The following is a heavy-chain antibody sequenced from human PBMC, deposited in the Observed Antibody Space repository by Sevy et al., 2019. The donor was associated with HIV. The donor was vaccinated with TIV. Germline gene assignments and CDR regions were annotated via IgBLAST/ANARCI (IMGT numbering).Heavy chain of an antibody. V-gene: IGHV3-49*04. CDR2: IRSKAYGGTT. J-gene: IGHJ6*02. CDR1: GFTFGDYA. Sequence: GGSLRLSCTASGFTFGDYAMSWVRQAPGKGLEWVGFIRSKAYGGTTEYAASVKGRFTISRDDSKSIAYLQMNSLKTEDIAVYYCTRDVFGVVIMYYYYGMDVWGQGTTVTVSS. CDR3: TRDVFGVVIMYYYYGMDV. D-gene: IGHD3-3*01.